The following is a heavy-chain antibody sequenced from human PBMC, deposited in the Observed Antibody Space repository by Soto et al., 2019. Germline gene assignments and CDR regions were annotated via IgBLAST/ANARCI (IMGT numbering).Heavy chain of an antibody. V-gene: IGHV4-61*01. CDR2: IYYSGST. CDR3: ASSSGNSYGYPDAFDI. CDR1: GGSVSSGSYY. J-gene: IGHJ3*02. Sequence: PSETLSLTCTVSGGSVSSGSYYWSWIRQPPGKGLEWIGYIYYSGSTNYNPSLKSRVTISVDTSKNQFSVKLSSVTAADTAVYYCASSSGNSYGYPDAFDIWGQGTMVPSPQ. D-gene: IGHD5-18*01.